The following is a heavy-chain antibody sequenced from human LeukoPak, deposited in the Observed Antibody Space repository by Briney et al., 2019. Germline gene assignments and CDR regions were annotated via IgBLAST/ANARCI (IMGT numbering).Heavy chain of an antibody. CDR1: GGSISSGGYS. V-gene: IGHV4-30-2*01. Sequence: SQTLSLTCAVSGGSISSGGYSWSWIRQPPGKGLEWIGYIYHSGSTYYNPSLKSRVTISVDRSKNQFSLKLSSVTAADTAVYYCARVKSGDYTPYYYYYYYGMDVWGQGTTVTVSS. J-gene: IGHJ6*02. CDR3: ARVKSGDYTPYYYYYYYGMDV. D-gene: IGHD4-17*01. CDR2: IYHSGST.